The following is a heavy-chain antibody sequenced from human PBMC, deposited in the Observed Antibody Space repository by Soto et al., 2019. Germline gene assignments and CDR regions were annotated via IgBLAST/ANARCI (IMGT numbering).Heavy chain of an antibody. J-gene: IGHJ5*02. CDR2: IYYSGST. Sequence: SETLSLTCTVSGGSISSYYWSWIRQPPGKGLEWIGYIYYSGSTYYNPSLKSRVTISVDTSKNQFSLKLSSVTAADTAVYYCARDHGYCSGGSCYLWFDPWGQGTLITVSS. CDR3: ARDHGYCSGGSCYLWFDP. D-gene: IGHD2-15*01. CDR1: GGSISSYY. V-gene: IGHV4-30-4*01.